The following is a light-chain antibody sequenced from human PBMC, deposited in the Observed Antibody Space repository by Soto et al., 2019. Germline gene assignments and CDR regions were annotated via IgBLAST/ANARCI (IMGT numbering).Light chain of an antibody. CDR1: SSDVGGYNY. J-gene: IGLJ2*01. CDR3: SSYAGSNNYVV. CDR2: EVS. Sequence: QSALTQPPSASGSPGQSVTISCTGTSSDVGGYNYVSWYQQHPGKAPKLMIYEVSKRPSGVADRFSGSKSGNTASLTVSGLQAEDEADYYCSSYAGSNNYVVFGGGTTVTVL. V-gene: IGLV2-8*01.